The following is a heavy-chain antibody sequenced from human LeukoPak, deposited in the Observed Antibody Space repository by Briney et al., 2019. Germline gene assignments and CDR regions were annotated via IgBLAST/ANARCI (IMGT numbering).Heavy chain of an antibody. J-gene: IGHJ4*02. V-gene: IGHV4-34*01. CDR3: TRMTAGHDY. D-gene: IGHD2-21*02. CDR2: INHSGYT. Sequence: PSETLSLTCSVSSVSFDDYYWSWVSQTPGKGLEWIGEINHSGYTNDSPSLKRRVTLSIDTSRKQFSLNLRSVTVADTGIYYCTRMTAGHDYWGQGTLVTVSS. CDR1: SVSFDDYY.